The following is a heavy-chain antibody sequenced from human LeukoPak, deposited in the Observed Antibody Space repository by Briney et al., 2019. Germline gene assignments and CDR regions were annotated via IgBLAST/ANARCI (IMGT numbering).Heavy chain of an antibody. CDR2: INPSGGST. J-gene: IGHJ4*02. CDR1: GYTFTSYY. CDR3: ARSACSGDGCFLDY. Sequence: GASVKVSCKASGYTFTSYYMHWVRQAPGQGLEWMGIINPSGGSTSYAQKFQGRVTMTSDMSTNTLYMELSSLRSEDTAVYYCARSACSGDGCFLDYWGQGTLLTVSS. V-gene: IGHV1-46*01. D-gene: IGHD2-15*01.